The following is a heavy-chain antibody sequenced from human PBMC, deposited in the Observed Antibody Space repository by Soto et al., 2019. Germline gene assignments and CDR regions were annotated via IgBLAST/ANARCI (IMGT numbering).Heavy chain of an antibody. CDR1: GGTFSSYS. Sequence: QVQLVQSGAEVKKPGSSVKVSCKASGGTFSSYSISWVRQAPGQGLEWMGRIIPMLSITNYAQKFQGRVTITADKSTSTAYMELSRLRSEDTAVYYCARGTGYGDSFWYFDLWGRGTLVTVSS. V-gene: IGHV1-69*02. J-gene: IGHJ2*01. CDR2: IIPMLSIT. D-gene: IGHD4-17*01. CDR3: ARGTGYGDSFWYFDL.